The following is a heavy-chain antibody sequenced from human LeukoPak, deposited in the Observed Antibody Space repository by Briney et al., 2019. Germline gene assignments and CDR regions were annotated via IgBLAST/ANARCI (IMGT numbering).Heavy chain of an antibody. Sequence: PSETLSLTCTVSGGSISSGSYYWSWIRQPAGKGLEWIGRIYTSGSTNYNPSLKSRVTMSVDTSKNQFSLKLSSVTAADAAVYYCARDCSGGTCYLGALTYWGQGILVTVSS. V-gene: IGHV4-61*02. D-gene: IGHD2-15*01. CDR3: ARDCSGGTCYLGALTY. CDR1: GGSISSGSYY. J-gene: IGHJ4*02. CDR2: IYTSGST.